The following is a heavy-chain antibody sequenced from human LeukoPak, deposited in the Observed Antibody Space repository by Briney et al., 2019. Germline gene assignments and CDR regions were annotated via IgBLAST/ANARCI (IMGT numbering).Heavy chain of an antibody. CDR1: GFTFSSYA. J-gene: IGHJ5*02. Sequence: GGSLRLSCAASGFTFSSYAMIWVRQAPGRGLVWVSAISCGGGTTYYADSVRGRFTHSRDNSKNTQYLKMTSLRAEDTAEYYCAKGGSSSSRNRFYPWGQGTLATVSS. CDR2: ISCGGGTT. V-gene: IGHV3-23*01. D-gene: IGHD6-6*01. CDR3: AKGGSSSSRNRFYP.